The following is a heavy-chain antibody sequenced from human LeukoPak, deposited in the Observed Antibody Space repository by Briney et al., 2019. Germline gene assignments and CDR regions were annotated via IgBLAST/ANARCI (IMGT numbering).Heavy chain of an antibody. CDR1: GGSISSGSNY. Sequence: PSETLSLTCTVSGGSISSGSNYWSWIRQPAGKGLEWIGRIHTSGSTNYNPSLKSRVTISVDTSKNQFSLKLSSVSATDTAVYYCARGGWFVGASFPNFFDYWGQGTLVTVSS. CDR2: IHTSGST. V-gene: IGHV4-61*02. D-gene: IGHD1-26*01. J-gene: IGHJ4*02. CDR3: ARGGWFVGASFPNFFDY.